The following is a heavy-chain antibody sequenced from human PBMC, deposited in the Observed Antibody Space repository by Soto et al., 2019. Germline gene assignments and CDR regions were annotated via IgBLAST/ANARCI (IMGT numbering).Heavy chain of an antibody. CDR3: AKDPPEIRYFDWFSGAYYHYYGMDV. D-gene: IGHD3-9*01. Sequence: GGSLRLSCAASGFTFSSYGMHWVRQAPGKGLEWVAVISYDGSNKYYADSVKGRLPMSRDNSKNTLYLQMNSLGAEDTALYYCAKDPPEIRYFDWFSGAYYHYYGMDVWGQGTTVTVSS. V-gene: IGHV3-30*18. CDR1: GFTFSSYG. J-gene: IGHJ6*02. CDR2: ISYDGSNK.